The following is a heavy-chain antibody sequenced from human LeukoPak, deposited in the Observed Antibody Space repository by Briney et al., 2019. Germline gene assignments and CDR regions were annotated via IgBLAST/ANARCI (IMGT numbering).Heavy chain of an antibody. Sequence: GGSLRLSCSASGFTFSSYAMHWVRQAPGKGREYVSAISSNGGSTYYADSVKGRFTISRDNSKNTLYLRMSSLRAEDTAVYYCVKDSCSGGSCYSFHPWGQGTLVTVSS. CDR3: VKDSCSGGSCYSFHP. CDR1: GFTFSSYA. CDR2: ISSNGGST. V-gene: IGHV3-64D*06. J-gene: IGHJ5*02. D-gene: IGHD2-15*01.